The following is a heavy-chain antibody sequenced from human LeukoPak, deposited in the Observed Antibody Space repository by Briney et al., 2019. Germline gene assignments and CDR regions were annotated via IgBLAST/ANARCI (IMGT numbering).Heavy chain of an antibody. J-gene: IGHJ4*02. CDR2: IDSDGTSP. CDR3: ARAIVGSTAIDY. Sequence: GGSLRLSCAASGFTLTTYAMTWVRQAPGKGLVWVSRIDSDGTSPSYADSVKGRFTISRNNAKNTLFLQMDSLRAEDTAVYYCARAIVGSTAIDYWGQGTLVTVSS. V-gene: IGHV3-74*01. D-gene: IGHD1-26*01. CDR1: GFTLTTYA.